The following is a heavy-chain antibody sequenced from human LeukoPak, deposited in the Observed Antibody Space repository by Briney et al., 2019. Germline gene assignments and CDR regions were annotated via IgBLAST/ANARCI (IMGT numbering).Heavy chain of an antibody. CDR3: ARVLRGGHLDI. V-gene: IGHV4-59*01. D-gene: IGHD3-16*02. J-gene: IGHJ3*02. CDR2: IYYSGSP. Sequence: SETLSLTCTVSGGSISSYYWSWIRQPPGKGLEWIGYIYYSGSPDYNPSLRSRVTISVDTSKNQFSLKIVSVTAADTAIYYCARVLRGGHLDIWGQGTVVTVSS. CDR1: GGSISSYY.